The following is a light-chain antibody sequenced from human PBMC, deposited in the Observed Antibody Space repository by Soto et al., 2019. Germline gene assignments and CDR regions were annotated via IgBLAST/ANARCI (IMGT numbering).Light chain of an antibody. J-gene: IGKJ4*01. CDR2: AAS. Sequence: VIWMTQSPSLLSASTGDRVTISCRVSQGISSYLAWYQQKPGKAPELLIYAASTLQSGVPSRFSGSGSGTDFTLTISCLQSEDFATYYCQQYYSYAQTFGVGTKVDIK. CDR1: QGISSY. CDR3: QQYYSYAQT. V-gene: IGKV1D-8*03.